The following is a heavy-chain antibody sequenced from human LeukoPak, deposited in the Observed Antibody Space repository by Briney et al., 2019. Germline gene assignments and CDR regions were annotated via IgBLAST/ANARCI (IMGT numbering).Heavy chain of an antibody. V-gene: IGHV4-59*11. Sequence: SETLSLTCTVSGGAISDHYWSWIRQPPGKGLEWIGYIYYTGITTYNPSLKSRVTISVDTSKKQFSLILTSVTAADTAVYYCASSHLYSSSWYLSGRFDYWGHGTLVTVSS. D-gene: IGHD6-13*01. J-gene: IGHJ4*01. CDR3: ASSHLYSSSWYLSGRFDY. CDR2: IYYTGIT. CDR1: GGAISDHY.